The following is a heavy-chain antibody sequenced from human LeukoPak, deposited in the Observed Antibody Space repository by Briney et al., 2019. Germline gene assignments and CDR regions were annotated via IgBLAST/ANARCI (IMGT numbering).Heavy chain of an antibody. CDR3: ARVRAVAGIRYWYFDL. CDR1: GFTFSSYE. D-gene: IGHD6-19*01. CDR2: IYSGGST. J-gene: IGHJ2*01. V-gene: IGHV3-53*01. Sequence: GGSLRLSCAASGFTFSSYEMNWVRQAPGKGLEWVSVIYSGGSTYYADSVKGRFTISRDNSKNTLYLQMNSLRAEDTAVYYCARVRAVAGIRYWYFDLWGRGTLVTVSS.